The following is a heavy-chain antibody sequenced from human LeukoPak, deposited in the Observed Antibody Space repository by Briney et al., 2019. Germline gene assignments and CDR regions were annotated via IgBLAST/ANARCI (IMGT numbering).Heavy chain of an antibody. CDR3: ARMNWNYVHKIDY. CDR2: IYYSGST. D-gene: IGHD1-7*01. CDR1: GGSISSSSYY. V-gene: IGHV4-39*07. Sequence: SETLSLTCTVSGGSISSSSYYWGWIRQPPGRGLEWIGSIYYSGSTYYNPSLKSRVTISVDTSKNQFSLKLSSVTAADTAVYYCARMNWNYVHKIDYWGQGTLVTVSS. J-gene: IGHJ4*02.